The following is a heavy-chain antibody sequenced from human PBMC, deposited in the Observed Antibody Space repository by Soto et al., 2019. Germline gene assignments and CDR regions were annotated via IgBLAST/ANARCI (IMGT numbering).Heavy chain of an antibody. D-gene: IGHD2-2*01. Sequence: PGGSLRLSCAASGFTFSSYAMHWVRQAPGKGLEWVAVISYDGSNKYYADSVKGRFTISRDNSKNTLYLQMNSLRAEDTAVYYCARDGSVVPAANTPPNWFDPWGQGTLVTVSS. CDR1: GFTFSSYA. V-gene: IGHV3-30-3*01. J-gene: IGHJ5*02. CDR2: ISYDGSNK. CDR3: ARDGSVVPAANTPPNWFDP.